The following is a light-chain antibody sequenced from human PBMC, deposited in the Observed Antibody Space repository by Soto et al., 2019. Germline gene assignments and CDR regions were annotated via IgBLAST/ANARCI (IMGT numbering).Light chain of an antibody. Sequence: QSVLTQPPSASGTPGQRVTISCSGSISNIGGNTVNWYQQLPGRAPKLLMYTNNQRPSGVPDRFSGSKSGTSASLAISGLQSEDEADYYCAAWDDSLNGVVFGGGTKLTVL. CDR1: ISNIGGNT. J-gene: IGLJ2*01. V-gene: IGLV1-44*01. CDR3: AAWDDSLNGVV. CDR2: TNN.